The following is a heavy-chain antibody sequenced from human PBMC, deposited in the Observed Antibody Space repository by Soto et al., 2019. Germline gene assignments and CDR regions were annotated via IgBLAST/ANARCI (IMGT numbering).Heavy chain of an antibody. CDR2: IYSGGST. CDR3: ATVLRYFDWLLSYPQPFAY. D-gene: IGHD3-9*01. V-gene: IGHV3-66*01. Sequence: PGGSLRLSCAASGFTVSSNYMSWVRQAPGKGLEWVSVIYSGGSTYYADSVKGRFTISRDNSKNTLYLQMNSLRAEDTAVYYCATVLRYFDWLLSYPQPFAYWGQGTLVTVSS. CDR1: GFTVSSNY. J-gene: IGHJ4*02.